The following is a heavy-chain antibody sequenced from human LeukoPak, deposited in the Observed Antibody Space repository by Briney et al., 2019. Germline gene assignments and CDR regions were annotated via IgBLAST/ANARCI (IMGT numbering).Heavy chain of an antibody. V-gene: IGHV1-2*02. CDR2: INPNSGGT. CDR1: GYTFTVYY. Sequence: ASVKVSFKASGYTFTVYYMHWVRQAPGQGLEWMGWINPNSGGTNYAQKFQGRVTMTRDTSISTAYMELSRLRSDDTAVYYCARGYYYDSSGYYGFDYWGQGTLVTVSS. CDR3: ARGYYYDSSGYYGFDY. J-gene: IGHJ4*02. D-gene: IGHD3-22*01.